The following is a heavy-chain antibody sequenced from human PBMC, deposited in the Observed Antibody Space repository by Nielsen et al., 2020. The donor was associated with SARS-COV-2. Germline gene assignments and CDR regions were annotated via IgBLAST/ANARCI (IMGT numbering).Heavy chain of an antibody. D-gene: IGHD6-6*01. Sequence: VRQMPGKGLEWMGIIYPGDSDTRYSPSFQGQVTISADKSISTAYLQWSSLKASDTAMYYCARHRRSPSIADRARYYYYYMDVWGKGTTVTVSS. CDR2: IYPGDSDT. V-gene: IGHV5-51*01. CDR3: ARHRRSPSIADRARYYYYYMDV. J-gene: IGHJ6*03.